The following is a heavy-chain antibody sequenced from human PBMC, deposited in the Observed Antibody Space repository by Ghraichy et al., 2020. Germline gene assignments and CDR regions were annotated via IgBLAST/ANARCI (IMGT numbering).Heavy chain of an antibody. J-gene: IGHJ4*02. D-gene: IGHD3-10*01. Sequence: SGPTLVKPTETLTLTCTVSGFSLSNARMGVSWIRQPPGKALEWLAHIFSNDEKSYSTSLKSRLTISKDTSKSQVVLTMTNMDPVDTATYYCARLTYYYGSGSLPDYWGQGTLVTVSS. CDR2: IFSNDEK. V-gene: IGHV2-26*01. CDR3: ARLTYYYGSGSLPDY. CDR1: GFSLSNARMG.